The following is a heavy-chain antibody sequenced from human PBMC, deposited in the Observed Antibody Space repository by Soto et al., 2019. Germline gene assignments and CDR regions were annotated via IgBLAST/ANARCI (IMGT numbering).Heavy chain of an antibody. V-gene: IGHV4-39*01. CDR2: IYYTGST. J-gene: IGHJ5*02. CDR3: ASDSGGP. D-gene: IGHD4-17*01. Sequence: QLQLQESGPGLVKPSETLSLTCTVSGGSISSSSYYWGWIRQPPGKGLEWIGSIYYTGSTYYNPSLQSRVTISVDTSKNPSSLKVTSVPAADTAVYYCASDSGGPWGQGTLVTVSS. CDR1: GGSISSSSYY.